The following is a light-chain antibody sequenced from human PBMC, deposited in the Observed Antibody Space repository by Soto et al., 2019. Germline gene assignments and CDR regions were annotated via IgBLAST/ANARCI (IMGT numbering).Light chain of an antibody. V-gene: IGKV3D-7*01. CDR2: DSS. CDR3: QQYYSTTRT. J-gene: IGKJ1*01. Sequence: EIFLTQSPATLSWSPGERATLPCRASQSLSRKFLACYQQNPGQPPRLLIYDSSTRATGFPERFSGSGSGTDFTLTISSLQAEDVAVYYCQQYYSTTRTFGHGTKVDIK. CDR1: QSLSRKF.